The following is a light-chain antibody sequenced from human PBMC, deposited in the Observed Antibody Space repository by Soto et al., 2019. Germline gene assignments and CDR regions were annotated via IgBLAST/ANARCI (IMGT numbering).Light chain of an antibody. V-gene: IGKV3D-15*01. Sequence: EIVMPQYPAPLSVSPGERSTLSCRASQSVSSRLAWYQQKPGQAPRLLISGASSRATGIPDRFSGSRSGTDFTLTISSVEPEDFAMAYWQQRNQFGQGTRWRL. CDR3: QQRNQ. CDR2: GAS. CDR1: QSVSSR. J-gene: IGKJ5*01.